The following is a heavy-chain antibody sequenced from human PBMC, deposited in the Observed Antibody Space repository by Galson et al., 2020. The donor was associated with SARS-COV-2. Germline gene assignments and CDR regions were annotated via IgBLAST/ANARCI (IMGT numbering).Heavy chain of an antibody. CDR3: ARDEAYCGVDCFSYYYYYGMDV. Sequence: GGSLRLSCAASGFTFSSYEMNWVRQAPGKGLEWVSYISSSGSTIYYADSVKGRFTISRDNAKNSLYLQMNSLRAEDTAVYYCARDEAYCGVDCFSYYYYYGMDVWGQGTTVTVSS. J-gene: IGHJ6*02. CDR1: GFTFSSYE. CDR2: ISSSGSTI. V-gene: IGHV3-48*03. D-gene: IGHD2-21*02.